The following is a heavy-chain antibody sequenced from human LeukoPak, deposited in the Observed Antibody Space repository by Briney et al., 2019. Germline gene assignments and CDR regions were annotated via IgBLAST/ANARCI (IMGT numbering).Heavy chain of an antibody. CDR1: GYTFTGYY. J-gene: IGHJ3*02. D-gene: IGHD1-1*01. Sequence: ASVKVSCKASGYTFTGYYMHWVRQAPGQGLEWMGWINPNSGGTNYAQKLQGRVTMTTDTSTSTAYMELRSLRSDDTAVYYCARVEDTSGAFDIWGQGTMVTVSS. CDR2: INPNSGGT. CDR3: ARVEDTSGAFDI. V-gene: IGHV1-2*02.